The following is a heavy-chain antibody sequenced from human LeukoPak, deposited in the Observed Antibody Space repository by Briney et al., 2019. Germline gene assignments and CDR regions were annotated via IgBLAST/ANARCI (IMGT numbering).Heavy chain of an antibody. V-gene: IGHV4-39*01. Sequence: SETLSLTCTVSGGSISSSSYYWGWIRQPPGKGLEWIGSIYYRGSTYYNPSLKSRVTISVDTSKNQFSLKLSSVTAADTAVYYCARPPTGGYSYGSPFDYWGQGTLVTVSS. CDR2: IYYRGST. CDR1: GGSISSSSYY. D-gene: IGHD5-18*01. CDR3: ARPPTGGYSYGSPFDY. J-gene: IGHJ4*02.